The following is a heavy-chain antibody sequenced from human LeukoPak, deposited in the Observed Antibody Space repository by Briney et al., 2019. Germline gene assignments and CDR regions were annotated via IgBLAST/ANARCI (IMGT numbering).Heavy chain of an antibody. CDR3: AKGRGTTVTAAANY. CDR1: GFTFSNYS. D-gene: IGHD4-17*01. V-gene: IGHV3-23*01. CDR2: INGTGGTT. Sequence: GGSLRLSCAASGFTFSNYSMIWVRHAPGKGLVWVSTINGTGGTTFYADSVRGRFTISRDNSENTLFLQFNRLSAEDRAGYYCAKGRGTTVTAAANYWGQETLVTVSS. J-gene: IGHJ4*02.